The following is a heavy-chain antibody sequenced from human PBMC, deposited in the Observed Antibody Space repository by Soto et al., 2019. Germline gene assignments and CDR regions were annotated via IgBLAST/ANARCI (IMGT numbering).Heavy chain of an antibody. J-gene: IGHJ4*02. CDR3: ARGLISGSHYSGGWYYFDS. CDR2: INHSGSA. CDR1: GGSFSGYY. V-gene: IGHV4-34*01. Sequence: SETLSLTGAVYGGSFSGYYWSWIREPPGKGLEWIGEINHSGSANYNPSLKSRVTISVHTSSSQFSLELSSVTAADTAVYYCARGLISGSHYSGGWYYFDSWGQGTQVTVSS. D-gene: IGHD1-26*01.